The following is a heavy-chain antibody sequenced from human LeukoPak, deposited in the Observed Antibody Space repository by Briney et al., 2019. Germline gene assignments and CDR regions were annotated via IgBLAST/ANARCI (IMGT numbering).Heavy chain of an antibody. V-gene: IGHV4-59*01. CDR3: ARSPDYGDYFDY. D-gene: IGHD4-17*01. CDR1: GGSISSYY. Sequence: PSETLSLTCTVSGGSISSYYWSWIRQPPGKGLEWIGYIYYSGSTNYNLSLKSRVTISVDTSKNQFSLKLSSVTAADTAVYYCARSPDYGDYFDYWGQGTLVTVSS. CDR2: IYYSGST. J-gene: IGHJ4*02.